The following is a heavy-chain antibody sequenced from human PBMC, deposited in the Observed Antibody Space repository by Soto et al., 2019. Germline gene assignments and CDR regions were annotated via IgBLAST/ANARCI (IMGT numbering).Heavy chain of an antibody. CDR3: ARDPPETPSDY. CDR2: ISPSNGNT. J-gene: IGHJ4*02. CDR1: GYTFTSYG. Sequence: QVQLVQSGAEVKKPGASVKVSCKASGYTFTSYGISWVRQAPGQGLEWMGWISPSNGNTNFAQKFRGRVTLTTDTPTSTAYMELRSLKSDDTAVYYCARDPPETPSDYWGQGTLVTVSS. V-gene: IGHV1-18*01.